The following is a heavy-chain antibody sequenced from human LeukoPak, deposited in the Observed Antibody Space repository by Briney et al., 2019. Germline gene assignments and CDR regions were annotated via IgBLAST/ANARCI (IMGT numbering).Heavy chain of an antibody. CDR3: ARESLDSSGRYGDYYMDV. CDR1: GGSFSGYY. CDR2: INHSGST. Sequence: SETLSLTCAVYGGSFSGYYWSWIRQPPGKGLEWIGEINHSGSTNYNPSLKSRVTISIDTSKNHFSLKLSSVTAADTAVYYCARESLDSSGRYGDYYMDVWGKGTTVTISS. J-gene: IGHJ6*03. V-gene: IGHV4-34*01. D-gene: IGHD6-19*01.